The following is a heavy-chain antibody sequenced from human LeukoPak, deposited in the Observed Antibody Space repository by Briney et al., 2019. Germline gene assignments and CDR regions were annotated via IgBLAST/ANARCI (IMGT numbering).Heavy chain of an antibody. D-gene: IGHD3-16*02. CDR3: VKDKEYSLLYHFDS. J-gene: IGHJ4*02. Sequence: GGSLRLSCAASGFTFSSYAMSWVRQAPGKGLEWVAFIRFDGTVAEYADSVRGRFTISRDNSQNTLYLQMDSLRPEDTAVYRCVKDKEYSLLYHFDSWGQGALVTVSS. CDR1: GFTFSSYA. CDR2: IRFDGTVA. V-gene: IGHV3-30*02.